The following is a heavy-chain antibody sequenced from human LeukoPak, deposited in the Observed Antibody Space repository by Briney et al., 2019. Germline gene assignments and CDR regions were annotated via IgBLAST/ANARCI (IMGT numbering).Heavy chain of an antibody. D-gene: IGHD1-26*01. CDR1: GFTFSTFW. CDR3: ARDQVGARAGGYMDV. V-gene: IGHV3-7*01. Sequence: GGSLRLSCAASGFTFSTFWMSWVRQAPGKGLEWVANIKEHGGETYYLDSVRGRFTISRDNAKNSLYLQMNSLRAEDTAVYYCARDQVGARAGGYMDVWGKGTTVTVSS. CDR2: IKEHGGET. J-gene: IGHJ6*03.